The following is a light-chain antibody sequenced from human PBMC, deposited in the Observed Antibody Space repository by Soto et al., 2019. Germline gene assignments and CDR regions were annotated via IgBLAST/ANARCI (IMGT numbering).Light chain of an antibody. CDR3: QQYSIFSWT. CDR2: DAS. Sequence: DIQMTQSPSILSASVGDRVTITCRASQTISSWLAWYQQKPGKAPKLLIYDASGLEGGVPSRFSGSGSGTEFTLTISSLQPDDFATYYCQQYSIFSWTFGQGTKVELK. V-gene: IGKV1-5*01. J-gene: IGKJ1*01. CDR1: QTISSW.